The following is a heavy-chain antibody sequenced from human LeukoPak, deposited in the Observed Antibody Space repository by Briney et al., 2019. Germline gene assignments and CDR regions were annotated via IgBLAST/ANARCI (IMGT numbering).Heavy chain of an antibody. V-gene: IGHV1-69*04. CDR2: IIPILGIA. CDR3: AREGGAPYSNIKGY. Sequence: SVKVSCKASGGTFSSYAISWVRQAPGQGLEWMGRIIPILGIANYAQKFQGRVTITADKSTSTAYMELSSLRSEDTAVYYCAREGGAPYSNIKGYWGQGTLVTVSS. CDR1: GGTFSSYA. J-gene: IGHJ4*02. D-gene: IGHD4-11*01.